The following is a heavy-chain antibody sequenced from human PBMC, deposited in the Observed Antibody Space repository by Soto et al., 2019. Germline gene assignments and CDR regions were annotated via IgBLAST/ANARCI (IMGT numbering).Heavy chain of an antibody. V-gene: IGHV3-7*03. CDR2: IKQDGSEK. J-gene: IGHJ4*02. D-gene: IGHD2-2*01. CDR3: ARVEVVPAAPFDY. CDR1: GFTFSSYW. Sequence: GGSLRLSCAASGFTFSSYWMSWVRQAPGKGLEWVANIKQDGSEKYYVDSVKGRFTISRDNAKNSLHLQMNSLRAEDTAVYYCARVEVVPAAPFDYWGQGTLVTVSS.